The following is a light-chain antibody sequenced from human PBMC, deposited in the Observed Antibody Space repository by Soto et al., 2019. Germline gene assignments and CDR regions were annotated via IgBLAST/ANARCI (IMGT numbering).Light chain of an antibody. J-gene: IGLJ3*02. CDR3: GTWDSSLLAVV. Sequence: QSALTQPPSVSAAPGQTVTVSCSGGSSDIGNNYVSWYQQLPGTAPKLVIFENDKRPSGIPDRFSGSKSGTSATLGITGLQTGDEADYYCGTWDSSLLAVVFGGGTKLTVL. V-gene: IGLV1-51*02. CDR2: END. CDR1: SSDIGNNY.